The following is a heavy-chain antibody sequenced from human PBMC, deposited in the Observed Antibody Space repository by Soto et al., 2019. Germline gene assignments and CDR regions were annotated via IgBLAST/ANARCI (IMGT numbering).Heavy chain of an antibody. CDR1: GFTFSASS. CDR3: ARGGGSGDYYYMDV. Sequence: PGGSLRLSCSASGFTFSASSMNWVRQAPGKGLEWVSYISSRSATIYYADSVKGRFTISRDNAKNSLYLQMNSLRAEDTAVYYCARGGGSGDYYYMDVWGKGTTVTVSS. V-gene: IGHV3-48*01. CDR2: ISSRSATI. D-gene: IGHD3-16*01. J-gene: IGHJ6*03.